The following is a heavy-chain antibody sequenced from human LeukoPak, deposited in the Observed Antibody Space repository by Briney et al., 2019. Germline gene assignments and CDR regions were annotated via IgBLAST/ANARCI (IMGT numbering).Heavy chain of an antibody. J-gene: IGHJ6*02. Sequence: GGSLRLSCAASGFTFSSYWMHWVRQAPGKGLVWVSRINSDGSSTSYADSVKGRFTISRDNAKNTLYLQMNSLRAEDTAVYYCARGEIVGASPRYYGLDVWGQGTTVTVSS. CDR1: GFTFSSYW. V-gene: IGHV3-74*01. CDR3: ARGEIVGASPRYYGLDV. D-gene: IGHD1-26*01. CDR2: INSDGSST.